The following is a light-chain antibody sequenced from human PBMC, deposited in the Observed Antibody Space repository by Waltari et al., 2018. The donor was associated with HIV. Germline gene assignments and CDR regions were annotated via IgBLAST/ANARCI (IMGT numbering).Light chain of an antibody. CDR2: GAS. CDR3: QQYSSSPQT. Sequence: EIVLTQSPGTLSLSPGERATLSCRASQSVSSNYLAWYQHKPGQAPRLLIYGASSRATGIPARFSGSGSGTDFTLTITRLESEDFAIYYCQQYSSSPQTFGQGTKVEI. CDR1: QSVSSNY. J-gene: IGKJ1*01. V-gene: IGKV3-20*01.